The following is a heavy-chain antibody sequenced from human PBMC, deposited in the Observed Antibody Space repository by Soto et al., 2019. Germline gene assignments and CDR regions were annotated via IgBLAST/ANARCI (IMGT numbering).Heavy chain of an antibody. CDR3: AMAPAEGRVATPYYYYYGMDV. V-gene: IGHV3-21*01. CDR2: ISSSSSYI. D-gene: IGHD2-2*02. J-gene: IGHJ6*02. Sequence: EVQLVESGGGLVKPGGSLRLSCAASGFTFSSYSMNWVRQAPGKGLEWVSSISSSSSYIYYADSVKGRFTISRDNAKTSLYLQLNSLRAEDTAVYYCAMAPAEGRVATPYYYYYGMDVWGQGTTVTVSS. CDR1: GFTFSSYS.